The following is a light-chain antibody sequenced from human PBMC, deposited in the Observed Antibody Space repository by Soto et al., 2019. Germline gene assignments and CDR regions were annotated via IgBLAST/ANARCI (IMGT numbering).Light chain of an antibody. J-gene: IGLJ1*01. V-gene: IGLV2-14*01. CDR3: SSYTNSSPVV. CDR1: SSDVGGYNY. Sequence: QSVLTQPASVSGSPGQSITISCTGTSSDVGGYNYVSWYQQHPGKAPKLMIYDVSNWPSGVSNRFSGSKSGNTAFLTISGLQAEDEADYYCSSYTNSSPVVFGTGTKVTVL. CDR2: DVS.